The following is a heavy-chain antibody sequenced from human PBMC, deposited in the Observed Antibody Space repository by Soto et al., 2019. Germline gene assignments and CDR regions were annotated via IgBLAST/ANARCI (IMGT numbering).Heavy chain of an antibody. CDR2: ISWSGNDV. CDR3: AKDLQYGASSGYFDS. CDR1: GFTFDDYA. Sequence: EVQLVESGGGLEQPGRSLRLSCAASGFTFDDYAIHWVRQAPGKGLEWVSGISWSGNDVGYADSVKGRFTVSRDNAKNSVHLQMNSLRTEDTAFYYCAKDLQYGASSGYFDSWGQGTLVSVTS. J-gene: IGHJ4*02. V-gene: IGHV3-9*01. D-gene: IGHD6-6*01.